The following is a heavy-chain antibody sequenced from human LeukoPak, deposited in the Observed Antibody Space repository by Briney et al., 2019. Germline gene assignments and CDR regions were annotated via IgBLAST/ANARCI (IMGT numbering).Heavy chain of an antibody. J-gene: IGHJ6*03. V-gene: IGHV4-34*01. CDR2: INHSGST. D-gene: IGHD3-10*01. Sequence: PSETLSLTCAVYGGSFSGYYWSWIRQPPGKGLEWIGEINHSGSTNYNPSLKSRVTISVDTSKNQFSLKLSSVTAADTAVYYCVRVRVYYYGSGSYIYYYYYYMDVWGKGTTVTVSS. CDR1: GGSFSGYY. CDR3: VRVRVYYYGSGSYIYYYYYYMDV.